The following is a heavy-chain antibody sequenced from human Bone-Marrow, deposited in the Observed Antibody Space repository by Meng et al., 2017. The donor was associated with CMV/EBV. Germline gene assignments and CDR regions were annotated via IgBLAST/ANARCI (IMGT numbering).Heavy chain of an antibody. CDR3: ARDIAYCSSTSCPPDF. D-gene: IGHD2-2*01. CDR2: IYYSGSI. J-gene: IGHJ4*02. CDR1: GGSINSYY. Sequence: SETLSLTCTVSGGSINSYYWSWIRQPPGKGLEWIGYIYYSGSINYNPSLKSRVTISVDTSKTQFSLKLSSVTAADTAVYYCARDIAYCSSTSCPPDFWGQGTLVTVSS. V-gene: IGHV4-59*01.